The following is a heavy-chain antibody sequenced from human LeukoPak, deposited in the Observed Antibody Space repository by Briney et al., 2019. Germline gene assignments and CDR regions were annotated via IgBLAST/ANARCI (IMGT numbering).Heavy chain of an antibody. CDR3: ARQATGTTEYYYGMDV. CDR2: IYYSGST. J-gene: IGHJ6*02. CDR1: GASISSYY. V-gene: IGHV4-59*08. Sequence: SETLSLTCTVSGASISSYYWTWIRQPPGKGLEWIGYIYYSGSTNYNPSLKSRVTISVDTYKNQFSLKLNSVTAADTAVYYCARQATGTTEYYYGMDVWGQGTTVTVSS. D-gene: IGHD1-7*01.